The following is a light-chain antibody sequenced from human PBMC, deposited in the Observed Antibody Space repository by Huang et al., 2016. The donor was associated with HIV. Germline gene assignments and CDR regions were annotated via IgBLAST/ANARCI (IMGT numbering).Light chain of an antibody. CDR1: RSVSTN. Sequence: EIVMTQSPATLSVSPGERVTISCRANRSVSTNLAWYQQRPGQAPRLLIYGSSTRAPGIPARFSGSGSVTDFSLTISSLQSEDFALYYCHQYNNWLLSFGGGTRV. J-gene: IGKJ4*01. CDR3: HQYNNWLLS. V-gene: IGKV3-15*01. CDR2: GSS.